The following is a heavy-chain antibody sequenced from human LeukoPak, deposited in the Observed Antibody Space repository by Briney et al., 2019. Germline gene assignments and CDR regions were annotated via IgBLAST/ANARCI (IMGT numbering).Heavy chain of an antibody. V-gene: IGHV3-7*03. CDR2: IKQDGSEK. J-gene: IGHJ1*01. CDR3: AKDRGSGWYIAEYFQH. D-gene: IGHD6-19*01. CDR1: GFTFSSYW. Sequence: GGSLRLSCAASGFTFSSYWMSWVRQAPGKGLEWVANIKQDGSEKYYVDSVKGRFTISRDNAKNSLYLQMNSLRAEDTAVYYCAKDRGSGWYIAEYFQHWGQGTLVTVSS.